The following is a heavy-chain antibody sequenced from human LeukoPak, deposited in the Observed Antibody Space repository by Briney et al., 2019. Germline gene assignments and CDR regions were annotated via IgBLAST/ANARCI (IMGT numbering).Heavy chain of an antibody. CDR1: GGSISSSSYY. D-gene: IGHD5-18*01. CDR2: IYYSGST. J-gene: IGHJ4*02. CDR3: AGGDTAMVKD. V-gene: IGHV4-39*01. Sequence: PETLSLTCTVSGGSISSSSYYWGWIRQPPGKGLEWIGSIYYSGSTYYNPSLKSRVTISVDTSKNQFSLKLSSVTAADTAVYYCAGGDTAMVKDWGQGTLVTVSS.